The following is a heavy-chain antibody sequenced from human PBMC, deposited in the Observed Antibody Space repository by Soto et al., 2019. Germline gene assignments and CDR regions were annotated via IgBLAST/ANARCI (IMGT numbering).Heavy chain of an antibody. CDR1: GGSVSSGDYY. Sequence: PSETLSLTCTVPGGSVSSGDYYWSWIRQPPGKGLEWIGYIYYSGSTYYNPSLKSRVTISVDTSKNQFSLKLSSVTAADTAVYYCSRVHNWFDPWGQGTLVTVSS. J-gene: IGHJ5*02. CDR3: SRVHNWFDP. V-gene: IGHV4-30-4*01. CDR2: IYYSGST.